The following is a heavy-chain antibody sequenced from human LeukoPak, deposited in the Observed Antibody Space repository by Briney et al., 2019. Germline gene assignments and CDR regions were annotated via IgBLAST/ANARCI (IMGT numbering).Heavy chain of an antibody. J-gene: IGHJ4*02. Sequence: PGGSLRLSCAASGFTFSSYAMHWVRQAPGKGLEWVAVISYDGSNKYYADSVKGRFTISRDNSKNTLYLQMNSLRAEDTAVYYWARAPYSGYYYLPDYWGQGTLVTVSS. D-gene: IGHD3-22*01. V-gene: IGHV3-30-3*01. CDR2: ISYDGSNK. CDR3: ARAPYSGYYYLPDY. CDR1: GFTFSSYA.